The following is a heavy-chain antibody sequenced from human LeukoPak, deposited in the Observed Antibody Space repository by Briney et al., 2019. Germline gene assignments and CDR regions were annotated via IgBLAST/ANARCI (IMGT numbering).Heavy chain of an antibody. CDR1: GGSISSYY. CDR3: ARHGRPYAFDI. J-gene: IGHJ3*02. D-gene: IGHD3-16*01. Sequence: SETLSLTCTVSGGSISSYYWSWIRQPPGKGPEWIGYIYYSGSTNYNPSLKSRVTISVDTSKNQVSLKLRSVTAADTAVYYCARHGRPYAFDIWGQGTMVTVSS. CDR2: IYYSGST. V-gene: IGHV4-59*01.